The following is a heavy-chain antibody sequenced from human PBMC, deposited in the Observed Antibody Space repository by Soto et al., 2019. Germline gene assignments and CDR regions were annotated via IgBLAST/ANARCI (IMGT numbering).Heavy chain of an antibody. CDR1: GYTFRNNG. J-gene: IGHJ3*02. D-gene: IGHD1-1*01. Sequence: QVQLVQSGTEVKKPGASVKVSCKASGYTFRNNGFTWVRQAPGQGLEWMGWISTHNGNTDYARKLKGRVTMTADKSTSTAYMDLRSLRSDDTAVYYCATVGNADLATFEIWGQGTMVTVSS. V-gene: IGHV1-18*01. CDR2: ISTHNGNT. CDR3: ATVGNADLATFEI.